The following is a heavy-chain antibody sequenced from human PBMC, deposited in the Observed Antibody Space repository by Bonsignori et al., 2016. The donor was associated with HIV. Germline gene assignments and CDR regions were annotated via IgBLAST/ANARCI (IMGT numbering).Heavy chain of an antibody. D-gene: IGHD3-16*01. CDR2: INPNSGGT. CDR1: GYTFTGYY. CDR3: AWDRGEIRAFDI. Sequence: ASVKVSCKASGYTFTGYYMHWVRQAPGQGLEWMGWINPNSGGTNYAQKFQGRVTMTRDTSISTAYMELSRLRSDDTTAYYCAWDRGEIRAFDIWGQGTMVTVSS. V-gene: IGHV1-2*02. J-gene: IGHJ3*02.